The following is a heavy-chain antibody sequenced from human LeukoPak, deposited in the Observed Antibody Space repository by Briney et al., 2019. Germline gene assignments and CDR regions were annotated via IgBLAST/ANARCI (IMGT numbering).Heavy chain of an antibody. CDR3: ARSGVGPPVTEPFDY. CDR1: GASITSYY. V-gene: IGHV4-59*01. J-gene: IGHJ4*02. Sequence: SETLSLTCTVSGASITSYYWSWIRQPPGKGLEWIGFFSYSGSANYNPSLRSRVTISVDTSKNQFSLKLSSVTAADTAVYYCARSGVGPPVTEPFDYWGQGTLVIVFS. CDR2: FSYSGSA. D-gene: IGHD3-10*01.